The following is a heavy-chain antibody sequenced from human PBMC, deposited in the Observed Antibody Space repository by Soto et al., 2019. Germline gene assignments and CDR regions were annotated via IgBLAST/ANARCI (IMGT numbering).Heavy chain of an antibody. D-gene: IGHD6-13*01. Sequence: XGTLSLSCIVSGASISSGVSYGGWIRQPPGKGLEWIGCIFYTGTTYYSPSLRSRVSISLDTSKNQFSLTLTSVTAADTAVYFCGTSSRLQSDWFDPWGQGTLVTVSS. V-gene: IGHV4-39*01. CDR1: GASISSGVSY. J-gene: IGHJ5*02. CDR3: GTSSRLQSDWFDP. CDR2: IFYTGTT.